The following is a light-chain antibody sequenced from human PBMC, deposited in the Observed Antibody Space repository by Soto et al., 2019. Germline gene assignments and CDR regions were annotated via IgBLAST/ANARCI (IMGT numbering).Light chain of an antibody. J-gene: IGKJ1*01. V-gene: IGKV3-20*01. CDR3: NQYGYSGT. CDR2: DES. Sequence: ESVVTQSAGTRSVSRREGYALCCRTSQTVSSRFLAWYKQTPGQDPRLLIYDESIRATDTPDRFTGSASGTDFTPTISRLAPEDFAVYYCNQYGYSGTFGKGTKVDIK. CDR1: QTVSSRF.